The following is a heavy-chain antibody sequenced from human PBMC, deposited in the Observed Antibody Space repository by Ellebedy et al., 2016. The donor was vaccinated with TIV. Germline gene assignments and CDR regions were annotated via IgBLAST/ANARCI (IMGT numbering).Heavy chain of an antibody. D-gene: IGHD4-23*01. Sequence: AASVKVSCKASGYTFTSHYIHWVRQAPGPGLEWMGVINPSPGTTTYAQKFQGRVSMTRDTSTSTMYMEVSSLRSEDTAVYCCARDSATRSYSGHSDFDFWGQGTLVTVSS. CDR2: INPSPGTT. J-gene: IGHJ4*02. CDR1: GYTFTSHY. V-gene: IGHV1-46*01. CDR3: ARDSATRSYSGHSDFDF.